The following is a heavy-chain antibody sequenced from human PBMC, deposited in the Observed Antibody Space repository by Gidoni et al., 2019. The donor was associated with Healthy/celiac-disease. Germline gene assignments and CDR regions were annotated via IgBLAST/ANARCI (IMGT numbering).Heavy chain of an antibody. CDR3: TTDPYYYDSSADY. CDR1: GFTFSNAW. J-gene: IGHJ4*02. CDR2: IKSKTDVGTT. V-gene: IGHV3-15*01. Sequence: EVQLVESGGGLVTPGGSLRLYCAASGFTFSNAWMSWVRQAPGKGLAWVGRIKSKTDVGTTYYAAPVKGRFTISRDDSKNTLYLQMNSLKTEDTAVYYCTTDPYYYDSSADYWGQGTLVTVSS. D-gene: IGHD3-22*01.